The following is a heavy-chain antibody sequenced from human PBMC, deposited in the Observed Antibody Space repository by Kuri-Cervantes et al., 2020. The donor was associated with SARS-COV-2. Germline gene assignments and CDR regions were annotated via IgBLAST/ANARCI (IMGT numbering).Heavy chain of an antibody. CDR3: ARVRLTLYYYYYGMDV. Sequence: SETLSLTCTVSGGSISSYYWSWIRQPPGKGLEWIGYIYYSGSTNYNPSLKSRVTISVDTSKNQFSLKLSSVTAADTAVYYCARVRLTLYYYYYGMDVWGQGTTVTVSS. J-gene: IGHJ6*02. CDR2: IYYSGST. V-gene: IGHV4-59*08. CDR1: GGSISSYY.